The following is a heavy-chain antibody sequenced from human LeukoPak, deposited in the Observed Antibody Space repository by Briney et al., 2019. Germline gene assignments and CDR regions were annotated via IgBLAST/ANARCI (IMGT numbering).Heavy chain of an antibody. Sequence: GGSLRLSCVASGFTFSRCVMHWVRQAPGKGLEWVAVIYSDGRNEYYADSVEGRFTISRDNSKNTLYLQMNSLRAEDTAVYYCARAEPGLFDYWGLGTLVTVSS. V-gene: IGHV3-33*01. CDR1: GFTFSRCV. CDR2: IYSDGRNE. CDR3: ARAEPGLFDY. J-gene: IGHJ4*02.